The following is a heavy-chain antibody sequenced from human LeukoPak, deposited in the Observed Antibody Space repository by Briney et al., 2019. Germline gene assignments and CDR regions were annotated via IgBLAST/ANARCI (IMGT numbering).Heavy chain of an antibody. CDR2: IYYSGST. J-gene: IGHJ5*02. V-gene: IGHV4-59*01. CDR3: ARDLATVTNFGWFDP. D-gene: IGHD4-17*01. CDR1: GGSISSYY. Sequence: SETLSLTCTVSGGSISSYYWSWIRQPPGKGLEWIGYIYYSGSTNYNPSLKSRVTISVGTSKNQFSLKLSSVTAADTAVYYCARDLATVTNFGWFDPWGQGTLVTVSS.